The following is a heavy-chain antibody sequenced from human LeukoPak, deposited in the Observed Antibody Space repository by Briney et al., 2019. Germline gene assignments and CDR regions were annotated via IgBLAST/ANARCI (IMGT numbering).Heavy chain of an antibody. CDR2: IYYSGST. V-gene: IGHV4-59*08. Sequence: SETLALTCTVSGGYISSHYWSWIRQPPGKGLEWIGYIYYSGSTNYNPSLKSRVTISVDTSKNQFSLKLSSVTAADTAVYYCARQGGVATTFDYWGQGTLVTVSS. J-gene: IGHJ4*02. CDR3: ARQGGVATTFDY. CDR1: GGYISSHY. D-gene: IGHD5-12*01.